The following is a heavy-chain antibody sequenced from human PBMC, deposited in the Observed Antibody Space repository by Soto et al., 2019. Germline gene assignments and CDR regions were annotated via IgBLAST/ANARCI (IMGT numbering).Heavy chain of an antibody. CDR1: GFTFSSYG. CDR2: ISYDGSNK. V-gene: IGHV3-30*18. J-gene: IGHJ4*02. D-gene: IGHD6-13*01. CDR3: AKARTGYSSSWYPTYFDY. Sequence: GGSLRLSCAASGFTFSSYGMHWVRQAPGKGLEWVAVISYDGSNKYYADSVKGRFTISREHSKNKLYLQMNSLRAEDTAVYYCAKARTGYSSSWYPTYFDYWGQGTLVTVSS.